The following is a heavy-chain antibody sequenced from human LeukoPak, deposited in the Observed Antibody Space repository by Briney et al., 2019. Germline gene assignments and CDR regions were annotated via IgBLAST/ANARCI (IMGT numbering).Heavy chain of an antibody. Sequence: SETLSLTCTVSGGSISSYYGSWIRQPAGKGLEWIGRIYTSGSTNYNPSLKSRVTMSVDTSKNQFSLKPSSVTAADTAVYYCARDLAAAGTDYWGQGTLVTVSS. V-gene: IGHV4-4*07. D-gene: IGHD6-13*01. CDR1: GGSISSYY. J-gene: IGHJ4*02. CDR2: IYTSGST. CDR3: ARDLAAAGTDY.